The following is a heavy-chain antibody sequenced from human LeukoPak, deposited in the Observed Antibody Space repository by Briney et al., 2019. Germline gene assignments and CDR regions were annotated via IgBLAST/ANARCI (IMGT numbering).Heavy chain of an antibody. CDR3: ATVIRYCSSTSCYTGWFDP. CDR2: FDPEDGET. D-gene: IGHD2-2*02. Sequence: ASVKVSCKVSGYTLTELSMHWVRQAPGKGLEWMGGFDPEDGETIYAQKFQGRVAMTEDTSTDTAYMELSRLRSEDTAVYYCATVIRYCSSTSCYTGWFDPWGQGTLVTVSS. CDR1: GYTLTELS. V-gene: IGHV1-24*01. J-gene: IGHJ5*02.